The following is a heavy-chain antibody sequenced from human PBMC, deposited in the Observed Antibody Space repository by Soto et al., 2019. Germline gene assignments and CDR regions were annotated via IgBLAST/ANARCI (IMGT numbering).Heavy chain of an antibody. CDR2: IIPIFGTA. D-gene: IGHD1-26*01. Sequence: QVQLVQSGAEVKKPGSSVEVSCKASGGTFSSYSINWVRQAPGQGLEWMGEIIPIFGTANYAQKIQGRVTITADESTSTAYMELSSLRSEDTAVYYCARDGGRHSGGIDYWGQGTLVTVSS. J-gene: IGHJ4*02. V-gene: IGHV1-69*01. CDR3: ARDGGRHSGGIDY. CDR1: GGTFSSYS.